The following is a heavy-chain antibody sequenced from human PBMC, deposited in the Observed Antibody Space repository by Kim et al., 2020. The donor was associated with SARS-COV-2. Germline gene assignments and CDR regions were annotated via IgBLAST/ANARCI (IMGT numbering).Heavy chain of an antibody. CDR2: IIPIFGTA. CDR1: GGTFSSYA. D-gene: IGHD3-10*01. V-gene: IGHV1-69*13. Sequence: SVKVSCKASGGTFSSYAISWVRQAPGQGLEWMGGIIPIFGTANYAQKFQGRVTITADESTSTAYMELSSLRSEDTAVYYCARNYYGSGSYPLHPSYYYYGMDVWGQGTTVTVSS. J-gene: IGHJ6*02. CDR3: ARNYYGSGSYPLHPSYYYYGMDV.